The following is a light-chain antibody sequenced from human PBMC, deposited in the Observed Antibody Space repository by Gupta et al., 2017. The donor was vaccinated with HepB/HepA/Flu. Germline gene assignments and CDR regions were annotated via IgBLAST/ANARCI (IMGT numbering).Light chain of an antibody. Sequence: EIVLTQSPGTLSLSPGERATLSCRASQSLTDNYLAWYQQKPGQAPRLLIYDTSNRATGIPARFSGSGSGTDFTLTISRREPEDFAVYYCQKDHNSPVWTFGQGTKVEIK. CDR1: QSLTDNY. J-gene: IGKJ1*01. V-gene: IGKV3-20*01. CDR2: DTS. CDR3: QKDHNSPVWT.